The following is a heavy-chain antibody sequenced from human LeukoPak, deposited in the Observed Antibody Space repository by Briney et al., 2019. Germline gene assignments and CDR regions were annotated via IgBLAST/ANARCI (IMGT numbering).Heavy chain of an antibody. V-gene: IGHV1-2*02. CDR1: GYTFTGYY. D-gene: IGHD5-18*01. Sequence: ASVKVSCKASGYTFTGYYMHWVRQAPGQGLEWMGWINPNSGGTNYAQKFQGRVTMTRDTSISTAYMELSRLRSDDTAVYYCARDSWIQPNYYYYYYMDVWGKGTTVTVSS. CDR2: INPNSGGT. CDR3: ARDSWIQPNYYYYYYMDV. J-gene: IGHJ6*03.